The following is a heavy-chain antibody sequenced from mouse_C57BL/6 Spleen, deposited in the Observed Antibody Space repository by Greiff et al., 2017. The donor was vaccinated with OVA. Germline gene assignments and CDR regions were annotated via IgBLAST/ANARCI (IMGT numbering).Heavy chain of an antibody. Sequence: VHVKQSGPELVKPGASVKISCKASGYTFTDYYMNWVKQSHGKSLEWIGDINPNNGGTSYNQKFKGKATLTVDKSSSTAYMELRSLTSEDSAVXYCAVPYYSNYDWYFDVWGTGTTVTVSS. CDR3: AVPYYSNYDWYFDV. CDR1: GYTFTDYY. D-gene: IGHD2-5*01. V-gene: IGHV1-26*01. J-gene: IGHJ1*03. CDR2: INPNNGGT.